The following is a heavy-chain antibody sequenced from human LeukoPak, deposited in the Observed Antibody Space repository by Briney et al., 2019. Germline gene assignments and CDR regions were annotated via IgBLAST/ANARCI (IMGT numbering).Heavy chain of an antibody. CDR2: ISYDGRNK. Sequence: PGRSLRLSCAASGFNFSNYAIHSVRQAPGKGLEWVAVISYDGRNKLYADSVKGRFTLSRDNSKNTLYLQMNSLRVEDTAVYYCAREKGYCSGGSCPDAFDIWGQGTMVTVSS. CDR3: AREKGYCSGGSCPDAFDI. J-gene: IGHJ3*02. CDR1: GFNFSNYA. V-gene: IGHV3-30*04. D-gene: IGHD2-15*01.